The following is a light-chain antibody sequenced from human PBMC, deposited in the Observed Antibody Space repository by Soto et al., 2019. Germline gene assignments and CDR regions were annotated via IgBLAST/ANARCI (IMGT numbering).Light chain of an antibody. J-gene: IGKJ3*01. CDR1: QGVSTY. CDR3: QQYYSYPFT. V-gene: IGKV1-8*01. Sequence: AIRMTQSPSSFSASAGDRVTITCRASQGVSTYLAWYQQKPGKAPNLLIYAASTLQSGVPSRFSGSGSGTDFPLTITRLQSEDFATYYCQQYYSYPFTFGPGTIVDFK. CDR2: AAS.